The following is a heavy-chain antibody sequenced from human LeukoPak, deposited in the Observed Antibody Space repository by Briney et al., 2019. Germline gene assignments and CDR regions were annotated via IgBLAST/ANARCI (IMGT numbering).Heavy chain of an antibody. J-gene: IGHJ4*02. Sequence: GGSLRLSCAASGFTFSTYVMNWVRQAPGKGLEWVSHITTGDSTYYPDSVKGRFTVSRDSSKNTLYLQMNSLRADDTAVYYCAKGLSEGIYDALDSWGQGTLVTVSS. CDR2: ITTGDST. D-gene: IGHD5/OR15-5a*01. CDR3: AKGLSEGIYDALDS. V-gene: IGHV3-23*01. CDR1: GFTFSTYV.